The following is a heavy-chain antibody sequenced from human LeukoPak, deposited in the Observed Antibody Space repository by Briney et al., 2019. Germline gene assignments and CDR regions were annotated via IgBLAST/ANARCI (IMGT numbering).Heavy chain of an antibody. Sequence: GASVKVSCKASGYTFTGYYMHWVRQAPGQGLEWMGWINPNSGGTNYAQKFQGRVTMSRDTSISTAYMELSRLRSDDTAVYYCARVGDMYYYDSSGYPAWPGTEYFQHWGQGTLVTVSS. CDR1: GYTFTGYY. J-gene: IGHJ1*01. CDR3: ARVGDMYYYDSSGYPAWPGTEYFQH. V-gene: IGHV1-2*02. CDR2: INPNSGGT. D-gene: IGHD3-22*01.